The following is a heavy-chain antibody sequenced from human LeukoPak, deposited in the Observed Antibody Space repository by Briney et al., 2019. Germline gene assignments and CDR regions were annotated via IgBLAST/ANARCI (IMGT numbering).Heavy chain of an antibody. D-gene: IGHD1-14*01. V-gene: IGHV3-21*01. Sequence: GGSLRLSCTASGFTFNNYAMSWFRQAPGKGLEWVSSISSSSSYIYYADSVKGRFTISRDNAKNSLYLQMNSLRAEDTAVYYCARDLTPSAFDIWGQGTMVTVSS. CDR1: GFTFNNYA. CDR2: ISSSSSYI. J-gene: IGHJ3*02. CDR3: ARDLTPSAFDI.